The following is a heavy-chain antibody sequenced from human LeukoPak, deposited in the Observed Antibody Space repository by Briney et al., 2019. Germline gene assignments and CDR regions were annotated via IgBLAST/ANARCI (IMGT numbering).Heavy chain of an antibody. CDR3: THSSSRYYYYGMDV. Sequence: SQTLSLTCTVSGGSISSGGYYWSWIRQHPRKGLEWIGYIYYSGSTYYNPSLKSRVTISVDTSKNQFSLKLSSVTAADTAVYYCTHSSSRYYYYGMDVWGQGTTVTVSS. V-gene: IGHV4-31*03. CDR2: IYYSGST. D-gene: IGHD6-6*01. J-gene: IGHJ6*02. CDR1: GGSISSGGYY.